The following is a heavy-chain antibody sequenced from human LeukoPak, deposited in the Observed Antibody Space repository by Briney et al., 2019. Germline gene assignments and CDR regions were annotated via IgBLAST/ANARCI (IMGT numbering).Heavy chain of an antibody. D-gene: IGHD2-2*01. Sequence: ASVKVSCKASGYAFTSHDINWVRQATGQGLEWMGWMNPNSGNTGYAQKFQGRVTMTRNTSISTAYMELSSLRSEDTAVYYCARALVVVPAAMIGYWGQGTLVTVSS. V-gene: IGHV1-8*01. CDR1: GYAFTSHD. CDR3: ARALVVVPAAMIGY. J-gene: IGHJ4*02. CDR2: MNPNSGNT.